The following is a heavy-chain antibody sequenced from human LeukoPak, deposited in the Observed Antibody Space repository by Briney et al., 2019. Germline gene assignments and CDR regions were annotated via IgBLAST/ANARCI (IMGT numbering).Heavy chain of an antibody. D-gene: IGHD1-26*01. CDR1: GFTFSSYS. V-gene: IGHV3-21*01. Sequence: GGSLRLSCAASGFTFSSYSMNWVRQAPGKGLEWVSSISSSSSYIYYADSVKGRFTISRDNAKNSLYLQMNSLRAEDTAVYYCARGQWELLSYYYYMDVWGKGTTATVSS. J-gene: IGHJ6*03. CDR3: ARGQWELLSYYYYMDV. CDR2: ISSSSSYI.